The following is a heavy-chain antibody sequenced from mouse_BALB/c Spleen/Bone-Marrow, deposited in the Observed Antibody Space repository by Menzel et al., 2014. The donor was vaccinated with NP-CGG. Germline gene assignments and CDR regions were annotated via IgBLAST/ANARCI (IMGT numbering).Heavy chain of an antibody. V-gene: IGHV2-9*02. CDR3: SRRGGYQSFPHLYY. CDR1: GFSLTSYG. D-gene: IGHD2-2*01. Sequence: QVQLQQSGPGLVAPSQSLSITCTVSGFSLTSYGVHWVRQLPGKGLEWLGVIWAGGSTNYNSALMSRLSISKDNSKSQVFLKMNSLQTDDTAMFYCSRRGGYQSFPHLYYWGQGTTLTVSS. J-gene: IGHJ2*01. CDR2: IWAGGST.